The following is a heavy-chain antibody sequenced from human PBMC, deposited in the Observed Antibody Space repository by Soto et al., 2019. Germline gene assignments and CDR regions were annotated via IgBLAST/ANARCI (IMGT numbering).Heavy chain of an antibody. CDR2: ISAYNGNT. Sequence: ASVKVSCKAPGYTFTSYGISWVRQAPGQGLEWMGWISAYNGNTNYAQKLQGRVTMTTDTSTSTAYMELRSLRSDDTAVYYCARVGYDSSGYYYPHYRGQGTLVTVSS. V-gene: IGHV1-18*01. CDR1: GYTFTSYG. D-gene: IGHD3-22*01. J-gene: IGHJ4*02. CDR3: ARVGYDSSGYYYPHY.